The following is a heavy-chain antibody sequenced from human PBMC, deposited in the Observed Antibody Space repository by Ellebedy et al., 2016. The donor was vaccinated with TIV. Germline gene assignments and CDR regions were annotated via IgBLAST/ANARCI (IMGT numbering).Heavy chain of an antibody. D-gene: IGHD3-22*01. CDR2: INHSGST. CDR3: GRDYDDSSGYSDPIDY. Sequence: SETLSLTCAVYGGSSSGYSWSWTRQPPGKGLEWIGEINHSGSTNSNPSLKSRVTISADTSKNQFSLKLSSVTAADTAVYYRGRDYDDSSGYSDPIDYWGQGTLVTVSS. CDR1: GGSSSGYS. V-gene: IGHV4-34*01. J-gene: IGHJ4*02.